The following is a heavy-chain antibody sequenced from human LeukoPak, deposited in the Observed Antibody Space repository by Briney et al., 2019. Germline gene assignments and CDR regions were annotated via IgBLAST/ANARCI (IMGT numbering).Heavy chain of an antibody. J-gene: IGHJ4*02. CDR1: GFTFSSYG. V-gene: IGHV3-30*18. CDR2: ISYDGSNK. CDR3: AKDGNWGLNYFDY. D-gene: IGHD7-27*01. Sequence: PGGSLRLSCAASGFTFSSYGMHWVRQAPGKGLEWVAVISYDGSNKYYADSVKGRFTISRDNAKNSLYLQMNSLRAEDTALYYCAKDGNWGLNYFDYWGQGTLVTVSS.